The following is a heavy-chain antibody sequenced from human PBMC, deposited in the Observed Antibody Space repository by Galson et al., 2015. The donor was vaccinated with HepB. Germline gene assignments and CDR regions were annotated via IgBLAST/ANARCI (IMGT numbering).Heavy chain of an antibody. CDR2: IIPIFGTA. CDR1: GGTFSSYA. J-gene: IGHJ4*02. V-gene: IGHV1-69*13. Sequence: SVKVSCKASGGTFSSYAISWVRQAPGQGLEWMGGIIPIFGTANYAQKFQGRVTITADESTSTAYMELSSLRSEDTAVYYCASLGYSSSWYEGIEGVFDYWGQGTLVTVSS. D-gene: IGHD6-13*01. CDR3: ASLGYSSSWYEGIEGVFDY.